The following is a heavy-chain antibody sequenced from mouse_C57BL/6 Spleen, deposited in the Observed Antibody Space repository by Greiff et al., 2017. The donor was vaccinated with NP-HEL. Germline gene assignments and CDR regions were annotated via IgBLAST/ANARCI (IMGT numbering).Heavy chain of an antibody. J-gene: IGHJ4*01. Sequence: VQLQQSGPELVKPGASVKISCKASGYSFTDYNMNWVKQSNGKSLEWIGVINPNYGTTSYNQKFKGKATLTVDQSSSTAYMQLNSLTSEDSAVYYCAVEGHYDYDDAMDYWGQGTSVTVSS. CDR3: AVEGHYDYDDAMDY. D-gene: IGHD2-4*01. CDR1: GYSFTDYN. V-gene: IGHV1-39*01. CDR2: INPNYGTT.